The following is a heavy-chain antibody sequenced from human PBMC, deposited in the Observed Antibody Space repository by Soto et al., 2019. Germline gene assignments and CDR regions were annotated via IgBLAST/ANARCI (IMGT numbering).Heavy chain of an antibody. J-gene: IGHJ4*02. CDR1: GYTFASYA. D-gene: IGHD6-19*01. Sequence: ASVKVSCKASGYTFASYAMHWVRQAPGQRLEWMGWINAGNGNTKYSQKFQGRVTITRDTSASTAYMELSSLRSEDTAVYYCARGGIAVAGTPFDYWGQGTLVTVSS. CDR3: ARGGIAVAGTPFDY. CDR2: INAGNGNT. V-gene: IGHV1-3*01.